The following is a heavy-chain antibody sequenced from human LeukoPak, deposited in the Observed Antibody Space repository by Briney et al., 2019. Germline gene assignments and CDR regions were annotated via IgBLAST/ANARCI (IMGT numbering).Heavy chain of an antibody. J-gene: IGHJ5*02. CDR2: IYHSGST. CDR1: GYSISSGYY. Sequence: SETLSLTCTVSGYSISSGYYWGWIRQPPGKGLEWIGSIYHSGSTYYNPSLKSRVTISVDTSKNQFSLKLSSVTAADTAVYYCARRMAVHNWFDPWGQGTLVTVSS. CDR3: ARRMAVHNWFDP. D-gene: IGHD5-24*01. V-gene: IGHV4-38-2*02.